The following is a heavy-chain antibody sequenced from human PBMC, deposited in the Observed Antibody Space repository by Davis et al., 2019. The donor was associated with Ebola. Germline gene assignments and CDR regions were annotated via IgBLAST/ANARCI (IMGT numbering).Heavy chain of an antibody. CDR2: IYYSGST. CDR3: AKDLVPLGATAYYYYGMDV. J-gene: IGHJ6*02. Sequence: MPSETLSLTCTVSGGSISSGGYYWSWIRQPPGKGLEWIGSIYYSGSTYYNPSLKSRVTISVDTSKNQFSLKLSSVTPEDTAVYYCAKDLVPLGATAYYYYGMDVWGQGTTVTVSS. CDR1: GGSISSGGYY. D-gene: IGHD1-26*01. V-gene: IGHV4-39*02.